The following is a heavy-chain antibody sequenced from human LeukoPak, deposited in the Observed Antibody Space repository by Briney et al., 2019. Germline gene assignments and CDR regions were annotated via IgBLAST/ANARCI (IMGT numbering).Heavy chain of an antibody. Sequence: GGSLRLSCAASGFTFSSYAMSWVRQAPGEGLEWVSAISGSGGSTYYADSVKGRFTISRDNSKNTLYLQMNSLRAEDTAVYYCAKDWGVLVVAYFDYWGQGTLVTVSS. CDR1: GFTFSSYA. D-gene: IGHD3-22*01. V-gene: IGHV3-23*01. J-gene: IGHJ4*02. CDR2: ISGSGGST. CDR3: AKDWGVLVVAYFDY.